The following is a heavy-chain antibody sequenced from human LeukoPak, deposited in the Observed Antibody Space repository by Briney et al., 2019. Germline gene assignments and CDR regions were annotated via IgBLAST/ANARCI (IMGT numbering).Heavy chain of an antibody. CDR1: GFTFSSYA. D-gene: IGHD3-22*01. Sequence: GGSLRLSCAASGFTFSSYAMSWVRQAPGKGLEWVSAISGSSATTYYADSVKGRFTISRDNSNNTLYLQINSLRAEDTAVYDCAKSVSSGDCDSTGYSFDYWGQGTLVTVSS. V-gene: IGHV3-23*01. CDR2: ISGSSATT. J-gene: IGHJ4*02. CDR3: AKSVSSGDCDSTGYSFDY.